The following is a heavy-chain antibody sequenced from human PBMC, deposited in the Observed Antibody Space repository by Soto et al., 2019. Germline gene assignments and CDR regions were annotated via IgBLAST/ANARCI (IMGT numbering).Heavy chain of an antibody. CDR3: ARVLLGDFWSSWQVRYYDGMDV. Sequence: ASVNVSFKASGYTFTGYYMHWVRQAPGQGLGWMGWINPNSGGTNYAQKFQGRVTMTRDTSISTAYMELSRLRSDDTAVYYCARVLLGDFWSSWQVRYYDGMDVWGQVTAVTVS. V-gene: IGHV1-2*02. J-gene: IGHJ6*01. CDR1: GYTFTGYY. CDR2: INPNSGGT. D-gene: IGHD3-3*01.